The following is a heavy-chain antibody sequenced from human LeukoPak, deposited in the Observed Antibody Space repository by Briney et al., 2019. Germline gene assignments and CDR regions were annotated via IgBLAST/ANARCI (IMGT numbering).Heavy chain of an antibody. CDR1: GGSISSYY. Sequence: SETLSLTCTVSGGSISSYYWSWIRQPPGKGLEWIGYIYTSGSTNYNPSLKSRVTISVDTSKNQFSLKLSSVTAADTAVYYCASAYDFWSGHFDYWGQGTLVTVSS. CDR2: IYTSGST. CDR3: ASAYDFWSGHFDY. V-gene: IGHV4-4*09. D-gene: IGHD3-3*01. J-gene: IGHJ4*02.